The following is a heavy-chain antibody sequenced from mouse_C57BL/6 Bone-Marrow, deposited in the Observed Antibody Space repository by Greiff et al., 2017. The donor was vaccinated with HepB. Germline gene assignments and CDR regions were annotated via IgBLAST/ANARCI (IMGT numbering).Heavy chain of an antibody. CDR3: TRTAFDV. CDR1: GFNITDDY. V-gene: IGHV14-4*01. Sequence: EVQLQQSGAELVRPGASVKLSCTASGFNITDDYMHWVKQTPEQVLEWIGWIDPENGDTDYASKFQSKATIPADTSSNTAYLQHSTLTSDDTAVYYCTRTAFDVWGTGTTVTVSS. CDR2: IDPENGDT. J-gene: IGHJ1*03.